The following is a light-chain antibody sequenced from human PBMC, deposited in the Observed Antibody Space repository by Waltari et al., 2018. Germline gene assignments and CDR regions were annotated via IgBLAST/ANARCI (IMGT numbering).Light chain of an antibody. V-gene: IGKV3-20*01. Sequence: EIVLTQSPGTLSLSPGERATLSCRASENVRTALAWYQQKPGQAPRLLIFGASNRAIGIPDRFSGGGSGTDFSLTISRLEPEDFAVYFCQHYVRIPVAFGQGTKVDIK. CDR3: QHYVRIPVA. CDR2: GAS. CDR1: ENVRTA. J-gene: IGKJ1*01.